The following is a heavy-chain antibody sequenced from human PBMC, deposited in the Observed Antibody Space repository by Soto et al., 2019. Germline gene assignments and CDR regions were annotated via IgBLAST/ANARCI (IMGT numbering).Heavy chain of an antibody. J-gene: IGHJ4*02. CDR2: IKSKTDGGTT. CDR1: EFTFSNAW. D-gene: IGHD6-13*01. Sequence: EVQMVESGGGLVKPGRSLRLSCAASEFTFSNAWMSWVRQAPGKRLEWVGRIKSKTDGGTTDYAAPMKGRFTISRDDSKNTLYLQMNSLKTEDTPVYYCTTGSGGSSWYYFDYWGQGTLVTVSS. CDR3: TTGSGGSSWYYFDY. V-gene: IGHV3-15*01.